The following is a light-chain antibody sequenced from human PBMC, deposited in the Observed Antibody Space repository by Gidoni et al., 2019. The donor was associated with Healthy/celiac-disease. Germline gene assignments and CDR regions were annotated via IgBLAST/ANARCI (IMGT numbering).Light chain of an antibody. V-gene: IGKV1-39*01. J-gene: IGKJ1*01. CDR1: QSISSY. Sequence: DIQMTQSPSSLSASVGDRVTITCRASQSISSYLNWYQQKPGQAPNLLIYAESSLQSGVPSRFSGSGSGTDGTLTISSLQPEDFATYYCQQSYSTPFTFXXXTKVEIK. CDR3: QQSYSTPFT. CDR2: AES.